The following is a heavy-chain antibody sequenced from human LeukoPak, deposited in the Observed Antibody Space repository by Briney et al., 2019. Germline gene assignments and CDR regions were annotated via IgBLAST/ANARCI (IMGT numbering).Heavy chain of an antibody. CDR3: ARMTTVTTGFDY. V-gene: IGHV4-39*07. Sequence: SETLSLTCTVSGGSISSSSYYWGWIRRPPGKGLEWIGSIYYSGSTYYNPSLKSRVTISVDTSKNQFSLKLSSVTAADTAVYYCARMTTVTTGFDYWGQGTLVTVSS. J-gene: IGHJ4*02. CDR1: GGSISSSSYY. CDR2: IYYSGST. D-gene: IGHD4-17*01.